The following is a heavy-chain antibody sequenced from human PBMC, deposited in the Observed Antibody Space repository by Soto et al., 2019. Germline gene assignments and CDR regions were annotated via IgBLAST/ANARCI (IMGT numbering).Heavy chain of an antibody. Sequence: EVQLLESGGGLVQPGGSLRLSCAASGFTFSSYAMSWVRQAPGKGLEWVSAISGSGGSTYYADSVKGRFTISRDNSTNTLYLPMNSLRAEDTAVYYCAKRGRQVVVGRFDYWGQGTLVTVSS. V-gene: IGHV3-23*01. J-gene: IGHJ4*02. D-gene: IGHD2-15*01. CDR2: ISGSGGST. CDR1: GFTFSSYA. CDR3: AKRGRQVVVGRFDY.